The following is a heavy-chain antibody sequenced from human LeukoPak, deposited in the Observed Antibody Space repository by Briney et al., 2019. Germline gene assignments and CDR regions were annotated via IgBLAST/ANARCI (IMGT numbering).Heavy chain of an antibody. V-gene: IGHV3-53*04. CDR2: IYSGGTT. D-gene: IGHD5-18*01. Sequence: GRSLRLSCAASWFTVSTNCMTWVRQAPGKGLEWVSTIYSGGTTYYADSVMGRFTISRHSSRNTLYLQMNSLRAEDTAVYYCARVDTVMAYYFDLWGQGTLVTVSS. J-gene: IGHJ4*02. CDR3: ARVDTVMAYYFDL. CDR1: WFTVSTNC.